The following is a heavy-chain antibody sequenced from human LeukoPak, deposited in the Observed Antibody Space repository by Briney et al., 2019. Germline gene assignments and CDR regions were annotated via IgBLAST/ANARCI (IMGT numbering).Heavy chain of an antibody. D-gene: IGHD2-21*02. Sequence: SETLSLTCTVSGGSISSGNYYWSWIRQPAGKGLEWIGRIYTSGSTNYNPSLESRVTISVDTSKNQFSLKLNSVTAADTAVYYCARHERYCGGACYSVDYWGQGTLVTVSS. J-gene: IGHJ4*02. CDR2: IYTSGST. CDR1: GGSISSGNYY. V-gene: IGHV4-61*02. CDR3: ARHERYCGGACYSVDY.